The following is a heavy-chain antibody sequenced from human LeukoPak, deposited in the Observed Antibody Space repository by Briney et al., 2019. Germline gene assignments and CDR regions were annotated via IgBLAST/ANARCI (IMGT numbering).Heavy chain of an antibody. CDR2: INHSGTT. D-gene: IGHD3-3*01. Sequence: SEPLSLTCAVSGSSVCKGYFRGWIRQPPGKGLEWIGSINHSGTTYYNPSLKSRVTMSVDTSKNHLSLNVTSVTAADTAVYFCARVGGITIFGGASITPNYYMDVWGKGTTVIVSS. J-gene: IGHJ6*03. CDR3: ARVGGITIFGGASITPNYYMDV. V-gene: IGHV4-38-2*01. CDR1: GSSVCKGYF.